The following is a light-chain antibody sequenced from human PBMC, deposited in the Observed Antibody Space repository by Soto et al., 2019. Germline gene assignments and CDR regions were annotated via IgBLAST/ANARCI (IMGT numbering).Light chain of an antibody. CDR2: GVS. CDR3: CSYAGVNTFYV. Sequence: QSVLTQPASVSESPGQSITISCTGTSSDVGSYNLVSWYQQHPGKAPKLMIYGVSKRPSGVSDRFSGSKSGDTASLTISGLQAEDEAEYYCCSYAGVNTFYVFGTGTKVTVL. CDR1: SSDVGSYNL. V-gene: IGLV2-23*02. J-gene: IGLJ1*01.